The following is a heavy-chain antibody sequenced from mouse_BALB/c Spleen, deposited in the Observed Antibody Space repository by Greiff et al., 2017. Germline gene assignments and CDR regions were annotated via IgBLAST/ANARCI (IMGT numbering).Heavy chain of an antibody. J-gene: IGHJ4*01. D-gene: IGHD1-1*01. CDR3: ARSYGAYYYAMDY. Sequence: EVKLMESGGGLVQPGGSRKLSCAASGFTFSSFGMHWVRQAPEKGLEWVAYISSGSSTIYYADTVKGRFTISRDNPKNTLFLQMTSLRSEDTAMYYCARSYGAYYYAMDYWGQGTSGTVSS. CDR1: GFTFSSFG. V-gene: IGHV5-17*02. CDR2: ISSGSSTI.